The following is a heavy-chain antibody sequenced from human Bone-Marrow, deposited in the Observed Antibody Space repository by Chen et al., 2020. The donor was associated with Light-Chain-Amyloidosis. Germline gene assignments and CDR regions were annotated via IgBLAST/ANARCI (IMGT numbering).Heavy chain of an antibody. CDR1: GYTFPNYW. CDR2: IYTDGSDA. Sequence: EVQLEQSGPEVKKPGESLKISCKGSGYTFPNYWIGWVRQMPGKGLEWMGVIYTDGSDARNSPSFEGKVTISADKSIATAYLQWRSLKASDTAMYDCARRRDGYNFDYWGQGTLVTVSS. D-gene: IGHD5-12*01. V-gene: IGHV5-51*01. CDR3: ARRRDGYNFDY. J-gene: IGHJ4*02.